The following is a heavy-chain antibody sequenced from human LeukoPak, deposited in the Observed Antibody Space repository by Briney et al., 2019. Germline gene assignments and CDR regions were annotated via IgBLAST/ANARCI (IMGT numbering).Heavy chain of an antibody. J-gene: IGHJ3*02. V-gene: IGHV3-30*18. D-gene: IGHD5-24*01. CDR1: GFTFSGYG. CDR3: AKETRWLHDAFDI. Sequence: PGGSLRLSCAASGFTFSGYGMHWVRQAPGKGLEGVAVISYDGSNKYYADSVKGRFTISRDNSKNTLHLQMNSLRAEDTAVYYCAKETRWLHDAFDIWGQGTMVTVSS. CDR2: ISYDGSNK.